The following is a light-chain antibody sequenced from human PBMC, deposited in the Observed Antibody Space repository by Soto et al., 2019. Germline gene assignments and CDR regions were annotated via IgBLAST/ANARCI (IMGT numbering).Light chain of an antibody. V-gene: IGKV1-5*03. J-gene: IGKJ1*01. Sequence: DIQMTQSPSTLSASVGDRVTITCRASQTIDSWLAWYQQRPGKPPNLLIYKASTSASGVPSRFSGSGSGTEFTLTINSLQPDDFATYYCQQYHIYSGTFGQGTKVEIK. CDR3: QQYHIYSGT. CDR2: KAS. CDR1: QTIDSW.